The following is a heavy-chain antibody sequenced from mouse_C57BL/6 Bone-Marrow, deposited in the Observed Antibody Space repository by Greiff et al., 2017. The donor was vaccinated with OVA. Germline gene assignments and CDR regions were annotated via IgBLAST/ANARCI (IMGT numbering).Heavy chain of an antibody. CDR2: IDPEDGET. D-gene: IGHD1-1*01. V-gene: IGHV14-2*01. J-gene: IGHJ4*01. Sequence: EVQRVESGAELVKPGASVKLSCTASGFNIKDYYMHWVKQRTEQGLEWIGRIDPEDGETKYAPKFQGKATITADTSSNTAYLQRSSLTSEDTAVYYCARGVLRYCYAMDYWGQGTSVTVSS. CDR3: ARGVLRYCYAMDY. CDR1: GFNIKDYY.